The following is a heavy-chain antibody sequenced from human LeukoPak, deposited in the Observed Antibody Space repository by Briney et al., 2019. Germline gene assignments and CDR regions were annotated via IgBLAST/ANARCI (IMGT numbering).Heavy chain of an antibody. CDR1: GYTFTGYY. D-gene: IGHD7-27*01. J-gene: IGHJ2*01. CDR2: INPNSGGT. CDR3: ARDPGTGDAGYWYFDL. V-gene: IGHV1-2*04. Sequence: ASVKVSCKASGYTFTGYYMHWVRQAPGQGLEWMGWINPNSGGTNYAQKFQGWVTMTRDTSISTAYMELSRLRSDDTAVYYCARDPGTGDAGYWYFDLWGRGTLVTVSS.